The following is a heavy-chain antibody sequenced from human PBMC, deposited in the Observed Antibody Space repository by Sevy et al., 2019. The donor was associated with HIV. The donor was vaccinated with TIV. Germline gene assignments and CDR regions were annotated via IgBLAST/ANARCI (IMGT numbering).Heavy chain of an antibody. CDR3: AREGCTKPHDY. V-gene: IGHV3-23*01. D-gene: IGHD2-8*01. J-gene: IGHJ4*02. CDR1: GFTFSKYS. CDR2: LSFGCGEI. Sequence: GGSLSLSCAASGFTFSKYSMSWVRQPPGMGLEWVSTLSFGCGEINYADSVKGRFTISRDNSKSSVYLQMNNLRPEDTAVYYCAREGCTKPHDYWGQGTLVTVSS.